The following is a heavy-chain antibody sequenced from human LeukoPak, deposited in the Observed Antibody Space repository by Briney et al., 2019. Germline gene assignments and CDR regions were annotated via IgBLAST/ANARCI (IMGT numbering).Heavy chain of an antibody. CDR2: IYYSGST. Sequence: SETLSLTCTVSGGSISSYYWSWIRQPPGKGLEWLGYIYYSGSTNYNPSLKSRVTISVDTSKNQFSLKLSSVTAADTAVYYCARFVGVVPAASFDPWGQGTLVTVSS. J-gene: IGHJ5*02. V-gene: IGHV4-59*01. CDR3: ARFVGVVPAASFDP. D-gene: IGHD2-2*01. CDR1: GGSISSYY.